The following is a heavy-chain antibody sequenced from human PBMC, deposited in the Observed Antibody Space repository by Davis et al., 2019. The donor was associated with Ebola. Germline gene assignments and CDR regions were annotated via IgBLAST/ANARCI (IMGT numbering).Heavy chain of an antibody. CDR3: ARNVLVPAAPYYYYYMDV. Sequence: ASVKVSCKASGYTFTSYYMHWVRQAPGQGLEWMGIINPSGGSTSYAQKFQGRVTMTTDTSTSTAYMELRSLRSDDTAVYYCARNVLVPAAPYYYYYMDVWGKGTTVTVSS. CDR1: GYTFTSYY. D-gene: IGHD2-2*01. CDR2: INPSGGST. J-gene: IGHJ6*03. V-gene: IGHV1-46*01.